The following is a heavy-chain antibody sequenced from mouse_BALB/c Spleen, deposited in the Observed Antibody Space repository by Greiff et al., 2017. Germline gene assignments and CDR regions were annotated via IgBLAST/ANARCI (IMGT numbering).Heavy chain of an antibody. J-gene: IGHJ2*01. CDR1: GYAFTNYW. CDR3: ARNRYGDY. Sequence: VQLQQSGAELVRPGTSVKISCKASGYAFTNYWLGWVKQRPGHGLEWIGDIYPGSGNTYYNEKFKGKATLTADKSSSTAYMQLSSLTSEDSAVYFCARNRYGDYWGQGTTLTVSS. D-gene: IGHD2-14*01. CDR2: IYPGSGNT. V-gene: IGHV1-63*01.